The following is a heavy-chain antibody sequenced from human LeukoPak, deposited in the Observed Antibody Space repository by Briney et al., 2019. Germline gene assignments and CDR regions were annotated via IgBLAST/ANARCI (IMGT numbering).Heavy chain of an antibody. CDR2: ISSSSSTI. D-gene: IGHD3-10*01. Sequence: GGSLRLSCAASGFTFSSYSMNWVRQAPGKGLEWVSYISSSSSTIYYADSVKGRFTISRDNAKNTLYLQMGSLRAEDMAVYYCARDQDGDYYYYMDVWGKGSTVTVSS. CDR1: GFTFSSYS. CDR3: ARDQDGDYYYYMDV. J-gene: IGHJ6*03. V-gene: IGHV3-48*01.